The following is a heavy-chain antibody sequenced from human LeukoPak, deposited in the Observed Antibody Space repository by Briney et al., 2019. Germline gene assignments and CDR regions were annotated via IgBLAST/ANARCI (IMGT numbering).Heavy chain of an antibody. CDR1: GFTFSSYA. CDR3: AKGYGYNQYYFDY. Sequence: PGGSLRLSCAASGFTFSSYAMSWVRQAPGKGLEWVSAIGGNSDNTYYADSVKGRFTISRDNSKNTLYLQMNSLRAEDTAVYYCAKGYGYNQYYFDYWGQGTLVTVSS. J-gene: IGHJ4*02. D-gene: IGHD5-24*01. V-gene: IGHV3-23*01. CDR2: IGGNSDNT.